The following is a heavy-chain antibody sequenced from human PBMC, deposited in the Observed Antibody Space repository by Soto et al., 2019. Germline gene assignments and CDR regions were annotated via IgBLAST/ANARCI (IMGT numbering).Heavy chain of an antibody. CDR3: ARQVQLERPFNAFDI. J-gene: IGHJ3*02. CDR1: GYSFTSYW. CDR2: IYPGDSDT. V-gene: IGHV5-51*01. D-gene: IGHD1-1*01. Sequence: GESLKISCKGSGYSFTSYWIGWVRQMPGKGLEWMGIIYPGDSDTRYSPSFQGQVTISADKSISTAYLQWSSLKASDTAMYYCARQVQLERPFNAFDIWGQGTMVTVSS.